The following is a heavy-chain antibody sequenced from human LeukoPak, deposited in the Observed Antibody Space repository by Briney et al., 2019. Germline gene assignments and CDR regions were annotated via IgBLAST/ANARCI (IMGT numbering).Heavy chain of an antibody. J-gene: IGHJ4*02. V-gene: IGHV3-33*01. Sequence: GGSLRLSCAASGFTFSSYGMHWVRQAPGKGLEWVAVIWYDGSNKYYADSVKGRFTISRDNSKNTLYLQMNSLRAKDTAVYYCARDNGYSSGWYDYWGQGTLVTVSS. CDR3: ARDNGYSSGWYDY. D-gene: IGHD6-19*01. CDR2: IWYDGSNK. CDR1: GFTFSSYG.